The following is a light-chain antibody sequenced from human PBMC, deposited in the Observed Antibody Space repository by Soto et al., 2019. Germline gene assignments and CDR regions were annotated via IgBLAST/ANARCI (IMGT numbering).Light chain of an antibody. J-gene: IGKJ1*01. CDR3: LQYDDWHRT. V-gene: IGKV3-15*01. Sequence: ETVMTQSPAILSVARVDRCTLSLRAGQSVSNNLAWHQPKPGQAPRLVIYGASNRATGVPARFSGSGSGTDFTLTISSLQSEDFAVYYCLQYDDWHRTFGQGTKVDIK. CDR1: QSVSNN. CDR2: GAS.